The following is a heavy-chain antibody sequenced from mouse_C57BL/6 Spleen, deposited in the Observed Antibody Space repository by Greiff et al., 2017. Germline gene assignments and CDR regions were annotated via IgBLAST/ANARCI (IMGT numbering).Heavy chain of an antibody. CDR2: IDPNNGGT. J-gene: IGHJ4*01. V-gene: IGHV1-22*01. D-gene: IGHD1-1*01. CDR1: GYTFTDYN. CDR3: ARRGLLRYAMDY. Sequence: DVHLVESGPELVKPGASVKMSCKASGYTFTDYNMHWVKQSHGKSFEWIGYIDPNNGGTSYNQKFKGKATLTGNKSSSTAYMELRSLTSEDAAVYYCARRGLLRYAMDYWGQGTSVTVSS.